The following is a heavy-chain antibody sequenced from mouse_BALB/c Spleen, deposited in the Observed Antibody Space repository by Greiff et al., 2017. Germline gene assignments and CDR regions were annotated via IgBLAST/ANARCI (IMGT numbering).Heavy chain of an antibody. CDR2: IDPYNGGT. J-gene: IGHJ3*01. CDR3: ARPQSTMITTGFAY. CDR1: GYAFTSYN. Sequence: SGPELVKPGASVKVSCKASGYAFTSYNMYWVKQSHGKSLEWIGYIDPYNGGTSYNQKFKGKATLTVDKSSSTAYMHLNSLTSEDSAVYYCARPQSTMITTGFAYWGQGTLVTVSA. V-gene: IGHV1S135*01. D-gene: IGHD2-4*01.